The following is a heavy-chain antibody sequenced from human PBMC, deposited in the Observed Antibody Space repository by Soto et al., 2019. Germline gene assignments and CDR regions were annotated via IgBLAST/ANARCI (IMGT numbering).Heavy chain of an antibody. D-gene: IGHD1-26*01. CDR2: IGGNTESGTT. V-gene: IGHV3-15*04. Sequence: DVLLVESVGGLVEPGGSLRLSCAASGFTFYKAFLSWVRQAPGKGLEWVGQIGGNTESGTTKYPAPVRGRFTISRADSRNTMYLHMNSLKIEDTAVYYCAVSVGGSDSHHWFEPWGQGTPVIVSS. CDR3: AVSVGGSDSHHWFEP. CDR1: GFTFYKAF. J-gene: IGHJ5*02.